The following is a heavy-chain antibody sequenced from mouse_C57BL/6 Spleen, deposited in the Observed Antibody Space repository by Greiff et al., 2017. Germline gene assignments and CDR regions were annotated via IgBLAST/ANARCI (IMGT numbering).Heavy chain of an antibody. CDR2: IYPGSGNT. CDR1: GYSFTSYY. Sequence: QVQLQQSGPELVKPGASVKISCKASGYSFTSYYIHWVKQRPGQGLEWIGWIYPGSGNTKYNGKFKGKATLTADKSSSTAYMQLSSLTSEDSAVYYCATGDYDSSFGWFAYWGQGTLVTVSA. V-gene: IGHV1-66*01. D-gene: IGHD1-1*01. CDR3: ATGDYDSSFGWFAY. J-gene: IGHJ3*01.